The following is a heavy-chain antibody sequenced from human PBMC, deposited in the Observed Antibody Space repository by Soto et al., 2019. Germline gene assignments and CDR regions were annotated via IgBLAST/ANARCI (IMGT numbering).Heavy chain of an antibody. CDR2: ISYSGTT. V-gene: IGHV4-59*01. Sequence: SETPSLTCTASGYSIGGEYWSWIRQPPGKRLEWIAYISYSGTTNYNPSLKSRVTISLDTSNNQLSLKMTSVTAADTAMYYCVKGFNYYGRGTLNRDFWGLVTRVTVS. CDR1: GYSIGGEY. CDR3: VKGFNYYGRGTLNRDF. D-gene: IGHD3-10*02. J-gene: IGHJ4*02.